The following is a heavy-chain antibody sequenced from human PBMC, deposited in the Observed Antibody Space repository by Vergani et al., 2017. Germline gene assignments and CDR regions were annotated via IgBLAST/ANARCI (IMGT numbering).Heavy chain of an antibody. CDR3: ARDSGGYAWGSYEAWFDP. V-gene: IGHV4-38-2*02. CDR2: IYHSGST. D-gene: IGHD3-16*01. Sequence: QVQLQESGPGLVKPSETLSLTCTVSGYSISSGYYWGWIRQPPGKGLEWIGSIYHSGSTYYNPSLKSRVTISVDTSKNQFSLKLSSVTAADTAVYYWARDSGGYAWGSYEAWFDPWGQGTLVTVSS. CDR1: GYSISSGYY. J-gene: IGHJ5*02.